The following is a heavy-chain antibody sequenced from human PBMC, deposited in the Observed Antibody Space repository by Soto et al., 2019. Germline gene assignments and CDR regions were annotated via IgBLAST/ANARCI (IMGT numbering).Heavy chain of an antibody. J-gene: IGHJ1*01. Sequence: QVQLVQSGAEVKKPGSSVKVSCKASGGTFSSYTISWVRQAPGQGLEWMGRIIPILGIANYAQKFQGRVTITADKATSTAYMERSSLRSEDTAVYYCGVVVVTATTFAEYFQHWGQGTLVTVSS. D-gene: IGHD2-21*02. CDR3: GVVVVTATTFAEYFQH. CDR2: IIPILGIA. CDR1: GGTFSSYT. V-gene: IGHV1-69*02.